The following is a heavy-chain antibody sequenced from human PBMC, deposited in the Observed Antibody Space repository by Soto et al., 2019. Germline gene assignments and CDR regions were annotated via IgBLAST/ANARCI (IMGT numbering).Heavy chain of an antibody. J-gene: IGHJ3*02. CDR1: GGSXXXXXXX. Sequence: SGPGLXKPXQTXXXXXTVSGGSXXXXXXXWSWVRXXPETGLEWVGYIYHTGAAYYNPSLKSRLTISLDTSKNRFSLSLISVTAADTAVYYCAREVISPATSDAFDIWGQGTMVTVSS. V-gene: IGHV4-31*03. CDR2: IYHTGAA. CDR3: AREVISPATSDAFDI. D-gene: IGHD1-26*01.